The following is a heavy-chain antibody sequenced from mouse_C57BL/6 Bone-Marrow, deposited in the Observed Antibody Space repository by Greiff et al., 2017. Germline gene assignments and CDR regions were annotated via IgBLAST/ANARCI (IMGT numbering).Heavy chain of an antibody. CDR1: GYTFTDYY. Sequence: EVQLQQSGPELVKPGASVKISCKASGYTFTDYYMNWVKQSHGKSLEWIGDINPNYGGTSYNQKFKGKATLTVAKSSSTAYMELRSLTSEDTAVYYCARNDYSGSSSPYYFDYWGQGTTLTVSS. D-gene: IGHD1-1*01. J-gene: IGHJ2*01. CDR3: ARNDYSGSSSPYYFDY. V-gene: IGHV1-26*01. CDR2: INPNYGGT.